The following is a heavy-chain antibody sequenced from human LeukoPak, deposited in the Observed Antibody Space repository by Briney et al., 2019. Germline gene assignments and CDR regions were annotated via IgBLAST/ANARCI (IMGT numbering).Heavy chain of an antibody. CDR1: GYSFTSYW. CDR2: IYPGDSDT. CDR3: ARRRESRYYYDSSGYPDAFDI. J-gene: IGHJ3*02. D-gene: IGHD3-22*01. Sequence: GESLKISCKGSGYSFTSYWIGWVRQMPGKGLEWMGIIYPGDSDTRYSPSFQGQVTISADKSISTAYLQWSSLKASDTAMYYCARRRESRYYYDSSGYPDAFDIWGQGTMVTVSS. V-gene: IGHV5-51*01.